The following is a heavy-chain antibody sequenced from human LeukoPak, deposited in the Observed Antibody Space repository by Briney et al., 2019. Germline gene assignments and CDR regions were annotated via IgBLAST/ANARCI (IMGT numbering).Heavy chain of an antibody. CDR2: IYSGGST. Sequence: GGSLRLSCAASGFTFSSYAMSWVRQAPGKGLEWVSVIYSGGSTYYADSVKGRFTISRDNSKNTLYLQMNSLRAEDTAVYYCARDLGYSSGSDAFDIWGQGTMVTVSS. D-gene: IGHD6-19*01. V-gene: IGHV3-66*01. CDR3: ARDLGYSSGSDAFDI. J-gene: IGHJ3*02. CDR1: GFTFSSYA.